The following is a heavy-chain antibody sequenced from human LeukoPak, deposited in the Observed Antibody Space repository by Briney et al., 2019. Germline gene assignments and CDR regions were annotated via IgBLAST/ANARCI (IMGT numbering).Heavy chain of an antibody. CDR2: ISGSGGST. V-gene: IGHV3-23*01. CDR3: ARDFPLFYGDYVGAFDI. J-gene: IGHJ3*02. CDR1: GFTFSSYA. D-gene: IGHD4-17*01. Sequence: GGSLRLSCAASGFTFSSYALSWVRQAPGKGLEWVSAISGSGGSTYYADSVKGRFTISRDNSKNTLYLQMNSLRAEDTAVYYCARDFPLFYGDYVGAFDIWGQGTMVTVSS.